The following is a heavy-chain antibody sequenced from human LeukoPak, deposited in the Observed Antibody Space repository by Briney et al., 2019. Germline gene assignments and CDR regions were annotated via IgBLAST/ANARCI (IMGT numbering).Heavy chain of an antibody. Sequence: GGSLRLSCAASGLTFSNYAMGWVRRAQGKGLEWVSAISGSTGNTYYTDAVKGRFTISRDNSKRTLYLQMNSLRADDTAVYYCAKYGALPSFPRNTWFDPWGQGTLVTVSS. CDR3: AKYGALPSFPRNTWFDP. J-gene: IGHJ5*02. V-gene: IGHV3-23*01. CDR1: GLTFSNYA. CDR2: ISGSTGNT. D-gene: IGHD4-17*01.